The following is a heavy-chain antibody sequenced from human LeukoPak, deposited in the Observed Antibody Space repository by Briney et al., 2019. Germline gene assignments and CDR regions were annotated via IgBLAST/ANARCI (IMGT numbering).Heavy chain of an antibody. Sequence: GGSLRLSCAASGFTFGGYGMHWVRRTPGEGLEWVAAIWYDGSNKYYADSVKGRFTVSRDNSKNTLYLQMNSLRGEDTAVYYCARDIVASGGRYFDHWGQGTLVTVSS. V-gene: IGHV3-33*01. CDR1: GFTFGGYG. CDR3: ARDIVASGGRYFDH. D-gene: IGHD2-15*01. CDR2: IWYDGSNK. J-gene: IGHJ4*02.